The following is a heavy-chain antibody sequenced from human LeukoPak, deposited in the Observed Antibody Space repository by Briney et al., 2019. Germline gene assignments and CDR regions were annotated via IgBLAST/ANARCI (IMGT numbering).Heavy chain of an antibody. CDR2: INPNSGGT. V-gene: IGHV1-2*02. CDR3: ARDLAVTSSPFDY. CDR1: GYTFTGYY. Sequence: ASVKVSCKASGYTFTGYYMHWVRQAPGQGVEWMGWINPNSGGTNYAQKFQGRVTMTRDTSISTAYMELSRLRSDDTAVYYCARDLAVTSSPFDYWGQGTLVTVSS. J-gene: IGHJ4*02. D-gene: IGHD3-22*01.